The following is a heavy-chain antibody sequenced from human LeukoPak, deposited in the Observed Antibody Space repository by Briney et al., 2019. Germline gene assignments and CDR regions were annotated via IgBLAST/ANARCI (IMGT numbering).Heavy chain of an antibody. V-gene: IGHV1-69*05. J-gene: IGHJ6*03. CDR2: IIPIFGTA. D-gene: IGHD1-26*01. CDR3: ARGKMGAKTGGGPGTMDV. CDR1: GGTFSSYA. Sequence: ASVKVSCKASGGTFSSYAISWVRQAPGQGLEWMGRIIPIFGTANYAQKFQGRVTITTDESTSTAYMELSSPRSEDTAVYYCARGKMGAKTGGGPGTMDVWGKGTTVTVSS.